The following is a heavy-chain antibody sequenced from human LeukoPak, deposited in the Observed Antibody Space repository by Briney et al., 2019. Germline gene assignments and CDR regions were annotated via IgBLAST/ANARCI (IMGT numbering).Heavy chain of an antibody. CDR3: ASGGSGEAAAMLYYFDY. J-gene: IGHJ4*02. Sequence: ASVKVSCEASGYTFTSYGISWVRQAPGQGLEWMGWISAYNGNTNYAQKLQGRVTMTTDTSTSTAYTELRSLRSDDTAVYYCASGGSGEAAAMLYYFDYWGQGTLVTVSS. V-gene: IGHV1-18*04. CDR1: GYTFTSYG. D-gene: IGHD2-2*01. CDR2: ISAYNGNT.